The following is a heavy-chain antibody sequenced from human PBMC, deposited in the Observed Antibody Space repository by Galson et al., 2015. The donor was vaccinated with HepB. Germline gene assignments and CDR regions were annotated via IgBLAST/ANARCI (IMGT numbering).Heavy chain of an antibody. CDR3: ARGSENYYDSSDYPYYYYGMDV. V-gene: IGHV4-4*07. J-gene: IGHJ6*02. Sequence: ETLSLTCTVSGGSISSHYWNWIRQPAGKGLEWIGRIYASGSTNYNPSLKSRVTMSVDTSKNQFSLKLRFVTAADTAVYFCARGSENYYDSSDYPYYYYGMDVWGQGTTVTVS. D-gene: IGHD3-22*01. CDR2: IYASGST. CDR1: GGSISSHY.